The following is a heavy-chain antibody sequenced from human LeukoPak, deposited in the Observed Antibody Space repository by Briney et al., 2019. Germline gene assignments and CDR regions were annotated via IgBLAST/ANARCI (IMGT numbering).Heavy chain of an antibody. J-gene: IGHJ4*02. D-gene: IGHD3-22*01. CDR1: GYTFTIYP. V-gene: IGHV1-3*01. CDR2: INAGNGNT. CDR3: ARDLRYYYDSSSPDY. Sequence: ASVKVSCKASGYTFTIYPLHWVRQAPGPRLEWMGWINAGNGNTKYSQKFQGRVAITRDTSANTAYMELSSLRSEDTAVYYCARDLRYYYDSSSPDYWGQGTLVTVSS.